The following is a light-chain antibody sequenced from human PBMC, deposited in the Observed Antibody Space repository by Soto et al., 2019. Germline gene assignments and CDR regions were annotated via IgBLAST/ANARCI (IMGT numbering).Light chain of an antibody. CDR2: ATS. Sequence: DIQMTQSPSSLSASVVDRVTITCRASQSIASSLNWLQLKPGKAPKLLLYATSTLQSGVPSRFIGSGSGSHFTLTISSLQPEDSAVYFCQQGYSPLLTFGGWTRVEIK. V-gene: IGKV1-39*01. CDR1: QSIASS. CDR3: QQGYSPLLT. J-gene: IGKJ4*01.